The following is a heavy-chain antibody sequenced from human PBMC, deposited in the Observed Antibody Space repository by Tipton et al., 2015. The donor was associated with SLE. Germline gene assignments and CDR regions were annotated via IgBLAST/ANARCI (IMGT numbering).Heavy chain of an antibody. CDR2: ISSSGSTI. Sequence: SLRLSCAASGFTLSNYEMNWVRKAPGKGLEWVSYISSSGSTIYYADSVKGPFTISRDKAKNSLYLQMNSLRAEDTAVYYCASLLEYYYASSGYTTDYWGQGTLASASS. CDR1: GFTLSNYE. V-gene: IGHV3-48*03. J-gene: IGHJ4*02. D-gene: IGHD3-22*01. CDR3: ASLLEYYYASSGYTTDY.